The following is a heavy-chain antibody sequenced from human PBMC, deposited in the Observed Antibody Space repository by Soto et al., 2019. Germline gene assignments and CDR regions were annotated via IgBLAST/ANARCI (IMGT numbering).Heavy chain of an antibody. CDR2: IYYSGST. CDR3: TRSKRYPPPYIDY. D-gene: IGHD2-2*02. V-gene: IGHV4-59*01. CDR1: GGSISSYY. J-gene: IGHJ4*02. Sequence: PSETLSLTCTVSGGSISSYYWSWIRQPPGKGLEWIGYIYYSGSTNYNPSLKSRVTISVDTSKNQFSLKLSSVTAADTAVYYCTRSKRYPPPYIDYWGQGTLVTVSS.